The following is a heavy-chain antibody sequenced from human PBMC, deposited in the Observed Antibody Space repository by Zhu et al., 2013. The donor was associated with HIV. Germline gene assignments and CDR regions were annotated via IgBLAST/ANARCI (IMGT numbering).Heavy chain of an antibody. V-gene: IGHV1-8*01. CDR3: ARVVVVTAIFYYYGMDV. D-gene: IGHD2-21*02. CDR2: MNPNSGNT. J-gene: IGHJ6*02. Sequence: QVQLVQSGAEVKKPGASVKVSCKASGYTFTSYDINWVRQATGQGLEWMGWMNPNSGNTGYAQKFQGRVTMTRNTSISTAYMELSSLRSEDTAVYYCARVVVVTAIFYYYGMDVWGQGTTVTVSS. CDR1: GYTFTSYD.